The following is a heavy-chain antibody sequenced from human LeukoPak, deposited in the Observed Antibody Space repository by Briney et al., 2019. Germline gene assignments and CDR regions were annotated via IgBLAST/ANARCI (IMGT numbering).Heavy chain of an antibody. CDR2: INSDGSTT. J-gene: IGHJ6*02. V-gene: IGHV3-74*01. CDR1: GFTFSIYW. CDR3: ASSSPTVVSDTYYYYAMDV. Sequence: GGSLRLSCAASGFTFSIYWMHWVRQAPGNGLVWVSRINSDGSTTSYADSVKGRFTISRDNAKNTLYLQMNSLRAEDTAVYYCASSSPTVVSDTYYYYAMDVWGQGTTVTVSS. D-gene: IGHD4-23*01.